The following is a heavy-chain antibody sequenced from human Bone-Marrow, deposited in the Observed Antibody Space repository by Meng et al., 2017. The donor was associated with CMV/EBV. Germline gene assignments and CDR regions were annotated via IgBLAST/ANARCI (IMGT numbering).Heavy chain of an antibody. CDR2: IYYSGST. V-gene: IGHV4-38-2*02. Sequence: SETLSLTCTVSGYSISSDYYWAWIRQPPGKGLEWIGYIYYSGSTNYNPSLKSRVTISVDTSKNQFSLKLSSVTAADTAVYYCARAVRRYCSGGSCYLSYYYGMDVWGQGTTVTVSS. D-gene: IGHD2-15*01. CDR3: ARAVRRYCSGGSCYLSYYYGMDV. J-gene: IGHJ6*02. CDR1: GYSISSDYY.